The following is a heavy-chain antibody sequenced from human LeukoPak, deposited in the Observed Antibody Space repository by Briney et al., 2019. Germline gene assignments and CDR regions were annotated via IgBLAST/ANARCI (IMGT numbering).Heavy chain of an antibody. CDR3: ARAGDSSGYSDY. V-gene: IGHV4-34*01. CDR1: GGSFRGYY. J-gene: IGHJ4*02. Sequence: SETLSLTCAVYGGSFRGYYWSWIRQPPGKGLEWIGEINHSGSTNYNPSLKSRVTISVDTSKNQISLKLSSVTAADTAVYYCARAGDSSGYSDYWGQGTLVTVSS. D-gene: IGHD3-22*01. CDR2: INHSGST.